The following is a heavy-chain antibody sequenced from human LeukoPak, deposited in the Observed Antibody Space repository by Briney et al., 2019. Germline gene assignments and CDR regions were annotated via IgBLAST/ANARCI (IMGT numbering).Heavy chain of an antibody. V-gene: IGHV1-18*01. J-gene: IGHJ4*02. CDR1: GYTFTSYG. Sequence: GASVKVSCKASGYTFTSYGISWVRQAPGQGLEWMGWISAYNGNTNYAQKFQGRVTMTTDTSTSTAYLEVRSLRSDDTAVYYCARDVSYYGSGTYGDYWGQGTLVTVSP. CDR2: ISAYNGNT. CDR3: ARDVSYYGSGTYGDY. D-gene: IGHD3-10*01.